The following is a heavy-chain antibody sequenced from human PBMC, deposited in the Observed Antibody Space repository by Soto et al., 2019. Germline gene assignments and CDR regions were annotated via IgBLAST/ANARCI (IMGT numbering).Heavy chain of an antibody. CDR3: AKQAALQWFDH. Sequence: GGSLRLSCVASTFSFSRYAMSWVRQAPGKGLEWVSGISGSGGSTYYADSVKGRFTISRDKSKNTLYLQMNSLRADDTAVYYCAKQAALQWFDHWGQGTLVTVSS. CDR2: ISGSGGST. CDR1: TFSFSRYA. V-gene: IGHV3-23*01. J-gene: IGHJ4*01. D-gene: IGHD4-4*01.